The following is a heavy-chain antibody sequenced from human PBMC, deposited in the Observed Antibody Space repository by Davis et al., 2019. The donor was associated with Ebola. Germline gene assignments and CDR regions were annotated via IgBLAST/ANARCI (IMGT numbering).Heavy chain of an antibody. CDR3: ARECSSTSCYLGY. J-gene: IGHJ4*02. CDR1: GYTFTGYY. Sequence: ASVKVSCKASGYTFTGYYMHWVRQAPGQGLEWMGWINPNSGGTNYAQKFQGWVTMTRDTSISTAYMELSRLRSDDTTVYYCARECSSTSCYLGYWGQGTLVTVSS. D-gene: IGHD2-2*01. V-gene: IGHV1-2*04. CDR2: INPNSGGT.